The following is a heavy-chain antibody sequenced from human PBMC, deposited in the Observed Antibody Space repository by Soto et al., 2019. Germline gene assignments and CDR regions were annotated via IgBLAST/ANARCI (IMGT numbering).Heavy chain of an antibody. J-gene: IGHJ5*02. CDR1: GFTFGDYA. Sequence: GGSLRLSCTASGFTFGDYAMSWFRQAPGKGLEWVGFIRSKAYGGTTEYAASVKGRFTISRDDSKSIAYLQMNSLKTEDTAVYYCTSALLGVAGAWFDPWGQGTMVTSPQ. D-gene: IGHD6-13*01. V-gene: IGHV3-49*03. CDR3: TSALLGVAGAWFDP. CDR2: IRSKAYGGTT.